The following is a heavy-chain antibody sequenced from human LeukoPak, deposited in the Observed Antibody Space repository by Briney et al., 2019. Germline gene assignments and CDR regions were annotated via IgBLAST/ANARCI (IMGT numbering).Heavy chain of an antibody. CDR3: ARVLVVVVAATGSYYYYGMDV. D-gene: IGHD2-15*01. J-gene: IGHJ6*02. CDR1: GFTFSSYS. Sequence: GGSLRLSCAASGFTFSSYSMNWVRQAPGKGLEWVSSISSSSSYIYYADSVKGRFTISRDNAKNSLYLQMNSLRAEDTAVYYCARVLVVVVAATGSYYYYGMDVWGQGTTVTVSS. CDR2: ISSSSSYI. V-gene: IGHV3-21*01.